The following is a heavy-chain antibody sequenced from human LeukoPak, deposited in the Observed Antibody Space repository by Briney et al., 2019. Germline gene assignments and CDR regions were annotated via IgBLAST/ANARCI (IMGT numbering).Heavy chain of an antibody. V-gene: IGHV3-23*01. CDR3: AKDSMVRGLFDY. CDR2: ISGSGSGT. Sequence: GGSLRLSCAASGFTFSTYAMSWVRQAPGKGLECVSTISGSGSGTYSADSVKGRFTISRDKSKNTLYLQMNSLRAEDTAIYYCAKDSMVRGLFDYWGQGTLVTVSS. J-gene: IGHJ4*02. CDR1: GFTFSTYA. D-gene: IGHD3-10*01.